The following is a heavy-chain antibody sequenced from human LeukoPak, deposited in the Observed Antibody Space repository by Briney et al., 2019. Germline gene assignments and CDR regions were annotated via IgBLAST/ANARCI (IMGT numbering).Heavy chain of an antibody. Sequence: PSETLSLTCAVSGYSISSGYYWGWIRQPPGKGLEWIGSIYYSGSTYYNPSLKSRVTISVDTSKNQFSLKLSSVTAADTAVYYCARPGIAAAGDDYWGQGTLVTVSS. CDR2: IYYSGST. V-gene: IGHV4-38-2*01. CDR1: GYSISSGYY. CDR3: ARPGIAAAGDDY. D-gene: IGHD6-13*01. J-gene: IGHJ4*02.